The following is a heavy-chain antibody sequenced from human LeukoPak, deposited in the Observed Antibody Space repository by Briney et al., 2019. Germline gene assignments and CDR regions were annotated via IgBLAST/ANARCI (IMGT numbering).Heavy chain of an antibody. D-gene: IGHD5-24*01. V-gene: IGHV1-2*02. J-gene: IGHJ4*02. Sequence: ASVKVSCKASGSSFTDYHMYWVRQAPGQGLEWMGWINLNNGGTNFAQKFQGRVTMTRDVSISTAYMELSSLRSDDTAVYYCARGEGYNPNRYPNDYWGQGTLVTVSS. CDR1: GSSFTDYH. CDR2: INLNNGGT. CDR3: ARGEGYNPNRYPNDY.